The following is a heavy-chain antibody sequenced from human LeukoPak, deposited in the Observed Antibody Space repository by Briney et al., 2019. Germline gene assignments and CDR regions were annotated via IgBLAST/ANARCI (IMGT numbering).Heavy chain of an antibody. J-gene: IGHJ4*02. D-gene: IGHD3-10*01. CDR2: IYYSGST. Sequence: NPSETLSLTCTVSGGSVSSSTNYWGWIRQPPGKGLEWIGTIYYSGSTYYNPSLKSRVSLSVDTSKNQFSLKLSSVTAADTAVYYCASGVPSGWIWFGDGYFDYWGQGTLVTVSS. CDR3: ASGVPSGWIWFGDGYFDY. V-gene: IGHV4-39*07. CDR1: GGSVSSSTNY.